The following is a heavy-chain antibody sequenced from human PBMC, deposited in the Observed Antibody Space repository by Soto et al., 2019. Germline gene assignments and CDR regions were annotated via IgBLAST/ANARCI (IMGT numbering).Heavy chain of an antibody. CDR2: INHSGST. J-gene: IGHJ4*02. Sequence: SETLSLTCAVYGGSFSGYYWSWIRQPPGKGLEWIGEINHSGSTNYNPSLKSRVTISVDTSKNQFSLKLSSVTAADTAVYYCARGGYCSGGSCYTTFDYWGQGTLVTVSS. D-gene: IGHD2-15*01. CDR3: ARGGYCSGGSCYTTFDY. V-gene: IGHV4-34*01. CDR1: GGSFSGYY.